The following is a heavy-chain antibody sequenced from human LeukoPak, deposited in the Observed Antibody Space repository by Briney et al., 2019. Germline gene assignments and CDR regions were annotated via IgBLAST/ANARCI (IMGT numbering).Heavy chain of an antibody. CDR1: GGSISSSSYY. CDR2: IYYSGST. J-gene: IGHJ5*02. Sequence: SETLSLTCTVSGGSISSSSYYWGWIRQPPGKGLEWIGSIYYSGSTYYNPSLKSRVTISVDTSKNQFSLKLSSVTAADAAVYYCARDSKGFNPWGQGTLVTVSS. V-gene: IGHV4-39*02. CDR3: ARDSKGFNP. D-gene: IGHD6-13*01.